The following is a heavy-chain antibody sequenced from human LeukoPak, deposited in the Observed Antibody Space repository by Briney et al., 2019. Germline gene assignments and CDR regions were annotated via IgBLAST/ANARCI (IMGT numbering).Heavy chain of an antibody. D-gene: IGHD6-19*01. CDR3: ARGGEWYSSGWNRGSDY. V-gene: IGHV3-33*01. J-gene: IGHJ4*02. CDR2: LWYDGTNT. CDR1: GFAFSTYG. Sequence: GGSLRLSCVASGFAFSTYGMHWVRQAPGKGLECVALLWYDGTNTNYADSVKGRFIVSRDNSKNTLYLQMNSLRDEDTAVYYCARGGEWYSSGWNRGSDYWGQGILVTVSS.